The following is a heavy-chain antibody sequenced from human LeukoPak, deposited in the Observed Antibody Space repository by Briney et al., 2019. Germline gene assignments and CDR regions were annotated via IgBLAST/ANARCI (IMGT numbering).Heavy chain of an antibody. CDR2: INRSGST. Sequence: SETLSLTCAVYGGSFSGYYWSWIRQPPGKGLEWIGEINRSGSTNYNPSLKSRVTISVDTSKNQFSLKLSSVTAADTAVYYCAGGYSYGPAYFDYWGQGTLVTVSS. J-gene: IGHJ4*02. V-gene: IGHV4-34*01. D-gene: IGHD5-18*01. CDR3: AGGYSYGPAYFDY. CDR1: GGSFSGYY.